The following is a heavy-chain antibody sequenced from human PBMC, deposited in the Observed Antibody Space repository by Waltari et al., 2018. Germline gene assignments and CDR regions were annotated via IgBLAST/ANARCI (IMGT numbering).Heavy chain of an antibody. V-gene: IGHV1-24*01. D-gene: IGHD1-7*01. CDR1: AYTLTELS. J-gene: IGHJ3*02. CDR3: ATGSWNFLAFDI. Sequence: QVQLVQTGAEVKKPGASVKVSCKVSAYTLTELSMHWVRQAPRKGLEWMGGFDPEDGETSYAQKFQGRVTMTEDTSTDTAYMELSSLRSEDTAVYYCATGSWNFLAFDIWGQGTMVTVSS. CDR2: FDPEDGET.